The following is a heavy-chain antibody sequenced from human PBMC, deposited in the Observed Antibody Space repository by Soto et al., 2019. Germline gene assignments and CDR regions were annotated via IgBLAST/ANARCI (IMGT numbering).Heavy chain of an antibody. D-gene: IGHD4-17*01. V-gene: IGHV3-30-3*01. CDR1: GFTFSSYA. CDR3: ARGSLTTVVNPALYGMEV. Sequence: PGGSLRLSCAASGFTFSSYAMHWVRQAPGKGLEWVAVISYDGSNTYYADSVKGRFTISRDNSKNTLYLQMNSLRAEDTAVYYCARGSLTTVVNPALYGMEVWGQGTTVTVSS. J-gene: IGHJ6*02. CDR2: ISYDGSNT.